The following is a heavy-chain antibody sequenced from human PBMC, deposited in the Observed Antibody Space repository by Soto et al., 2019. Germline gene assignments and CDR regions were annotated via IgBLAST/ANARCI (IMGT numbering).Heavy chain of an antibody. V-gene: IGHV4-31*03. J-gene: IGHJ6*02. D-gene: IGHD6-13*01. CDR3: ARAPGSSWYLGYYYYGMDV. CDR1: GGSISSGGYY. Sequence: KTSETLSLTCTVSGGSISSGGYYWSWIRQHPGKGLEWIGYIYYSGSTYYNPSLKSRVTISVDTSKNQFSLKLSSVTAADTAVYYCARAPGSSWYLGYYYYGMDVWGQGTTVT. CDR2: IYYSGST.